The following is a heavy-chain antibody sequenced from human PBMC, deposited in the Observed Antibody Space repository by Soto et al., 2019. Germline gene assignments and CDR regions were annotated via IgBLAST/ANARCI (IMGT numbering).Heavy chain of an antibody. CDR3: ARGGSVGHDY. CDR1: GYTFTNFY. Sequence: QVLLVQSGADVKKPGASVRISCKASGYTFTNFYMHWVRQDPGQGLEWMAMIIPSDGSTSHAEKFQGRVTLTMDTSTSTVYMELSNLRSEDTAMYYCARGGSVGHDYWGQGTLVPVSS. D-gene: IGHD1-26*01. V-gene: IGHV1-46*01. CDR2: IIPSDGST. J-gene: IGHJ4*02.